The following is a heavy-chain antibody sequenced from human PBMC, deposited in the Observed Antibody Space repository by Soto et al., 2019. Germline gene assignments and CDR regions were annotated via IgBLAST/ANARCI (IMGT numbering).Heavy chain of an antibody. D-gene: IGHD2-15*01. J-gene: IGHJ6*02. Sequence: ASVKVSCKASGYTLRDFDLNWLRQASGQGPERMGWMNAKSGDTFFAQRFQGKFNMTWDTSLSTAYMEVGSLTSGDTAMYYCARGNPFNYSGFDVWGQGTTVTV. CDR2: MNAKSGDT. V-gene: IGHV1-8*02. CDR3: ARGNPFNYSGFDV. CDR1: GYTLRDFD.